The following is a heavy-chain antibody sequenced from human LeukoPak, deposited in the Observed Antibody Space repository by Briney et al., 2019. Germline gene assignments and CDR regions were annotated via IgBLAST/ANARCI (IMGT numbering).Heavy chain of an antibody. J-gene: IGHJ4*02. CDR3: ALYSSSSDY. CDR1: GGFTSSYY. Sequence: PSETLSLTCTVSGGFTSSYYWSWIRQPPGKGLEWIGFIYDSGSTYYNPSLKSRVTISVDTSKNQFSLKLSSVTAADTAMYYCALYSSSSDYWGQGTLVTVSS. CDR2: IYDSGST. V-gene: IGHV4-59*01. D-gene: IGHD6-6*01.